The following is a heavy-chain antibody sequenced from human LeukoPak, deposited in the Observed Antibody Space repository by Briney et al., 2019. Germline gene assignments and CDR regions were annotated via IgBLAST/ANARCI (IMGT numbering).Heavy chain of an antibody. V-gene: IGHV3-30*02. CDR1: GFTFSSYG. CDR2: IRYDGSNK. Sequence: GGSLRLSCAASGFTFSSYGMHWVRQAPGKGLERVAFIRYDGSNKYYADSVKGRFTISRDNSKNTLYLQMNSLRAEDTAVYYCAKDRITMIVVVTLDSDYWGQGTLVTVSS. D-gene: IGHD3-22*01. CDR3: AKDRITMIVVVTLDSDY. J-gene: IGHJ4*02.